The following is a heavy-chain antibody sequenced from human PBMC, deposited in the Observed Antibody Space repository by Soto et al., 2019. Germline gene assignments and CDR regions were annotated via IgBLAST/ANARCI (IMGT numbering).Heavy chain of an antibody. CDR3: ARSGMAGTPGAFDI. D-gene: IGHD6-19*01. CDR1: GGTFSSYA. CDR2: INPSGGST. J-gene: IGHJ3*02. V-gene: IGHV1-46*01. Sequence: ASVKVSCKASGGTFSSYAISWVRQAPGQGLEWMGIINPSGGSTSYAQKFQGRVTMTRDTSTSTVYMELSSLRSEDTAVYYCARSGMAGTPGAFDIWGQGTMVTVSS.